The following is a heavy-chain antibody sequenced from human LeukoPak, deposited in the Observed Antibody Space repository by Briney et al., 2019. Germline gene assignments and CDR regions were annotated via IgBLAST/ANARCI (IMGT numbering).Heavy chain of an antibody. J-gene: IGHJ4*02. V-gene: IGHV3-7*03. Sequence: PGGSLRLSCAASGFTFSSYEMNWVRQAPGKGLEWVANIKQDGSEQNYVDSVKGRFTISRDNAKNSLYLQMNSLRAEDTAVYYCARDRDLYYYDSSGYYPFDYWGQGILVTVSS. CDR1: GFTFSSYE. D-gene: IGHD3-22*01. CDR2: IKQDGSEQ. CDR3: ARDRDLYYYDSSGYYPFDY.